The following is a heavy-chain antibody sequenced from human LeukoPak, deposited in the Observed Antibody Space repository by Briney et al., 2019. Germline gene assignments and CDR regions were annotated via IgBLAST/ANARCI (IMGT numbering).Heavy chain of an antibody. CDR2: IYYGGST. V-gene: IGHV4-59*08. J-gene: IGHJ4*02. D-gene: IGHD3-16*01. CDR3: ARKGVSDLYYFDS. CDR1: GGSINNYY. Sequence: PSETLSLTCTVSGGSINNYYWSWIRQPPGKGLEWMGNIYYGGSTNYNSSLKSRVTISVDTSKNQISLKLRSVTAADTAVYYRARKGVSDLYYFDSWGQGTLVTVSS.